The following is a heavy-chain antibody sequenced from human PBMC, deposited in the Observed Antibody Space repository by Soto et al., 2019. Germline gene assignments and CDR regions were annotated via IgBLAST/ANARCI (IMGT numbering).Heavy chain of an antibody. J-gene: IGHJ4*02. V-gene: IGHV3-11*01. D-gene: IGHD3-10*02. CDR3: ATVFLSSNFNY. CDR2: ITSSSSTI. Sequence: GGSLRLSCAASGLSFSDYYISWIRQAPGKGLEWIAYITSSSSTIYYADSVKGRFTISRNDAKNSLYLQLDSLRAEDTAVYYCATVFLSSNFNYRGQGTLVTVSS. CDR1: GLSFSDYY.